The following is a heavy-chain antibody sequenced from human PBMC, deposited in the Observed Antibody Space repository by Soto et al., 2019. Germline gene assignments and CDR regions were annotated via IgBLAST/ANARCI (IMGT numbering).Heavy chain of an antibody. CDR2: IYHSGST. V-gene: IGHV4-39*07. D-gene: IGHD5-12*01. J-gene: IGHJ4*02. CDR1: GGSISSSSYY. CDR3: ASRRDGYNYFGY. Sequence: LSLTCTVSGGSISSSSYYWGWIRQPPGKGLEWIGSIYHSGSTYYNPSLKSRVTISVDTSKNQFSLKLSSVTAADTAVYYCASRRDGYNYFGYWGQGTLVTVSS.